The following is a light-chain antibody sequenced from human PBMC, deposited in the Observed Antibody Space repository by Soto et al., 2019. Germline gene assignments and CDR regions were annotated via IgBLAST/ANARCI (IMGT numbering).Light chain of an antibody. V-gene: IGKV3-15*01. J-gene: IGKJ2*01. Sequence: EIVMTQSPATLSVSPGERATLSCRASQSISSNLAWYQQKPGQAPRLLMFRTSSRATGFPARFSGSGSGTEFNLTISSLQSEDFGVYYCQQYNNWPPMYTFGQGTKLEIK. CDR1: QSISSN. CDR3: QQYNNWPPMYT. CDR2: RTS.